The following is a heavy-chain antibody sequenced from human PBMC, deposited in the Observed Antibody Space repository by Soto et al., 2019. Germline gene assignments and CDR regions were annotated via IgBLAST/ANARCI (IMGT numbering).Heavy chain of an antibody. J-gene: IGHJ6*02. CDR1: GGTFSSYT. CDR2: IMPMFGVT. V-gene: IGHV1-69*12. CDR3: AGEGVTASMSLPWMGYHYYGLDV. D-gene: IGHD1-26*01. Sequence: QVQLVQSGAEVKKPGSSVKVSCRASGGTFSSYTISWVRQAPGQGLEWMGGIMPMFGVTNYARKFQGRLTMTANESTTTAYLEVSSLTSEDTAVYYCAGEGVTASMSLPWMGYHYYGLDVWGQGTTVIVSS.